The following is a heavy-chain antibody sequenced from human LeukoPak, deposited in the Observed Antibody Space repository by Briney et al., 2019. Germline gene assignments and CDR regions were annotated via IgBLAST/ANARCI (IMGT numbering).Heavy chain of an antibody. D-gene: IGHD3-10*01. CDR2: IKQDGSEK. CDR3: ARVGGVRGPKNY. CDR1: GFTFATYT. V-gene: IGHV3-7*01. J-gene: IGHJ4*02. Sequence: GGSLRLSCTGAGFTFATYTFNWVRQAPGKGLEGVANIKQDGSEKYYVDSVKGRFTISRDNAKNSLYLQMDSLRADDTAVYYCARVGGVRGPKNYWGQGTLVTVSS.